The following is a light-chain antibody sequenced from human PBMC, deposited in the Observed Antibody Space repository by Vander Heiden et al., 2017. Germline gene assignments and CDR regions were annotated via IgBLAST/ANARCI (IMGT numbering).Light chain of an antibody. CDR1: KLGDKY. V-gene: IGLV3-1*01. CDR2: QDS. J-gene: IGLJ2*01. Sequence: SYELTQPPSVSVSPGQTASITCSGDKLGDKYACWYQQKPGQSPVLVIYQDSKRSSGIPERFSGSNSGNTATLTISGTQAMDEADYYCQAWDSSTVVFGGGTKRTVL. CDR3: QAWDSSTVV.